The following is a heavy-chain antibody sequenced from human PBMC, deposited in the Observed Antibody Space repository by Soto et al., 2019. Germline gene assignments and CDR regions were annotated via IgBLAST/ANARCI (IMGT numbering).Heavy chain of an antibody. D-gene: IGHD3-10*01. J-gene: IGHJ6*02. V-gene: IGHV3-23*01. CDR3: AKEPRVKDGTDYYYYYGMDV. CDR1: GFTFSSYA. Sequence: GGSLRLSCAASGFTFSSYAMSWVRQAPGKGLEWVSAISGSGGSTYYADSVKGRFTISRDNSKNTLYLQMNSLRAEDTAVYYCAKEPRVKDGTDYYYYYGMDVWGQGTTVTVSS. CDR2: ISGSGGST.